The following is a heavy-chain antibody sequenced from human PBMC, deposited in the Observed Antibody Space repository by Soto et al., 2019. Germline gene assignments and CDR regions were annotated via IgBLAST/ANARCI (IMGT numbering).Heavy chain of an antibody. CDR2: ISGDTT. CDR1: GFSFSGFA. D-gene: IGHD3-16*01. V-gene: IGHV3-23*01. CDR3: VKDWTGENCPCLAA. Sequence: EVQLLESGGGSVQPGGSLRLSCSASGFSFSGFAMSWVRQAPGEGLEWVASISGDTTYSAESVKGRFTISRDNSKNTVYLQMINLRVEDTDLYYCVKDWTGENCPCLAAWGQGTSVTVSS. J-gene: IGHJ6*02.